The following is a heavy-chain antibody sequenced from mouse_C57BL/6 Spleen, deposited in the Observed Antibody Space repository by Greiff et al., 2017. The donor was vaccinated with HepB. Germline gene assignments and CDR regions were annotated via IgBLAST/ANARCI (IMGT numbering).Heavy chain of an antibody. D-gene: IGHD3-2*02. CDR2: INPNYGTT. J-gene: IGHJ3*01. CDR3: ARFPTAQAAWFAY. CDR1: GYSFTDYN. V-gene: IGHV1-39*01. Sequence: EVKLMESGPELVKPGASVKISCKASGYSFTDYNMNWVKQSNGKSLEWIGVINPNYGTTSYNQKFKGKATLTVDQSSSTAYMQRNSLTSEDSAVYYCARFPTAQAAWFAYWGQGTLVTVSA.